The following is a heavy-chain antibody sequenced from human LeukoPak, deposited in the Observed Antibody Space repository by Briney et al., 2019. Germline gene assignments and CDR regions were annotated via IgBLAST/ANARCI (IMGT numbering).Heavy chain of an antibody. CDR1: GGSINSYY. D-gene: IGHD1-1*01. CDR2: IYYSGST. J-gene: IGHJ4*02. V-gene: IGHV4-59*01. CDR3: ARDSVSGSIDY. Sequence: SETLSLTCTVSGGSINSYYWSWIRQPPGKGLEWVGYIYYSGSTNYNPSLKSRVTISVDTSKNQFSLKLSSVTAADTAVYYSARDSVSGSIDYWGQGTLVTVSS.